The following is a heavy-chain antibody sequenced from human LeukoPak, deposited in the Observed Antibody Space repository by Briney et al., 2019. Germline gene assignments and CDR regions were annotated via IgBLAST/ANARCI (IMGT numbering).Heavy chain of an antibody. CDR1: GFTFSSYG. CDR2: ISGSGGST. Sequence: GGSLRLSCAASGFTFSSYGMSWVRQAPGKGLEWVSAISGSGGSTYYADSVKGRFTISRDNSKNTLYLQMNSLRAEDTAVYYCAKEEQTGFGVEKYYYYYMDVWGKGTTVTISS. J-gene: IGHJ6*03. CDR3: AKEEQTGFGVEKYYYYYMDV. D-gene: IGHD3-10*01. V-gene: IGHV3-23*01.